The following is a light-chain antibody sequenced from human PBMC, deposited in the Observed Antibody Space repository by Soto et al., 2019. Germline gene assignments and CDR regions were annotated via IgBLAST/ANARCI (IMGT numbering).Light chain of an antibody. CDR3: QYYGNSRIT. V-gene: IGKV3-20*01. CDR2: AAS. Sequence: EIVLTQSPGTLSLSPGERVTLSVRASQSVNNNFLSWYQQEPGQAPRLLMYAASSGATGIPDRFSGSGSGTDFTLTINRLEPEDFGVYYCQYYGNSRITFGQGTRLEIK. CDR1: QSVNNNF. J-gene: IGKJ5*01.